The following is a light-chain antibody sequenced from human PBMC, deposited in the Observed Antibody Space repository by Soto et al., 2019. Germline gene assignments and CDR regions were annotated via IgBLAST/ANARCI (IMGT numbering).Light chain of an antibody. V-gene: IGLV2-18*02. Sequence: QSVLTQPPSVSGSPGQSVTISCTGTSNDVGSYNRVSWYQQPPGTAPKLMIYEVSNLPSGVPDRFSGSKSGNTASLTISGLHAEDEADYYCSSYTSTSTVVFGGGTKLTVL. CDR1: SNDVGSYNR. CDR2: EVS. CDR3: SSYTSTSTVV. J-gene: IGLJ2*01.